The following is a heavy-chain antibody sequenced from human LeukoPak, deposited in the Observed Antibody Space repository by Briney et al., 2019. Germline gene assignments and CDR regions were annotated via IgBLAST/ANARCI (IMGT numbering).Heavy chain of an antibody. Sequence: GMSLRLSCAASGVTLSPYGMHWVRQAPGKGLEWVAVISYEGGTQHYADSVKGRFIISRGNPGNTLYLQMNILRTEDTAVYYCAKEGTPQVSTWYDLWGQGTQVIVSS. CDR2: ISYEGGTQ. CDR3: AKEGTPQVSTWYDL. J-gene: IGHJ5*02. D-gene: IGHD3-10*01. CDR1: GVTLSPYG. V-gene: IGHV3-30*18.